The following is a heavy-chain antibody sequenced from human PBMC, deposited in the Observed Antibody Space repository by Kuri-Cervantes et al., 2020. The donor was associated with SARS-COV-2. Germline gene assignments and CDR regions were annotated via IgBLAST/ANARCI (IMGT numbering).Heavy chain of an antibody. CDR2: IWYDGSNK. V-gene: IGHV3-33*01. CDR1: GFTFSSYG. J-gene: IGHJ6*02. CDR3: ARGIAARRGYYYYGMDV. D-gene: IGHD6-6*01. Sequence: LSLTCAASGFTFSSYGMHWVRQAPGKGLEWVAVIWYDGSNKYYADSVKGRFTISRDNSKNTLYLQMNSLRAEDTAVYYCARGIAARRGYYYYGMDVWGQGTTVTVSS.